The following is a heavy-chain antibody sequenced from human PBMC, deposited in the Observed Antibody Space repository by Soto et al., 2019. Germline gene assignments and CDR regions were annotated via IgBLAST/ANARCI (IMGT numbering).Heavy chain of an antibody. Sequence: VQLLESGGGLVQPGGSLRLSCAASGFTFSTYAMNWVRKTPGKGLDWGSSISGSGGTTYYADSVKGWFTISRDNSKNTMVLQMNSLRAEDTAVYYCAKGLGELWFGDLLPDYWGQGTPVTVSS. J-gene: IGHJ4*02. D-gene: IGHD3-10*01. CDR2: ISGSGGTT. CDR3: AKGLGELWFGDLLPDY. V-gene: IGHV3-23*01. CDR1: GFTFSTYA.